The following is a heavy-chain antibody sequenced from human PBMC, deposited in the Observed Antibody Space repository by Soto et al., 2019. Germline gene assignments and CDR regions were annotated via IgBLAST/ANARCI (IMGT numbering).Heavy chain of an antibody. CDR3: ARGAPSCSSPDY. D-gene: IGHD2-15*01. J-gene: IGHJ4*02. CDR1: GFTVGSNY. V-gene: IGHV3-66*01. Sequence: EVQLVESGGGLVQPGGSLRLSCAASGFTVGSNYMSWVRQAPGKGLEWVSVIQSGGSTYYADSVKGRFSISRDNSKNTLYLQMNSLRAEDTAVYYCARGAPSCSSPDYWGQGTLVTASS. CDR2: IQSGGST.